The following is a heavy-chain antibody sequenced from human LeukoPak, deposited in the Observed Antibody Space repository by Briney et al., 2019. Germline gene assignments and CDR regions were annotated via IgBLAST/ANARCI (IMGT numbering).Heavy chain of an antibody. CDR3: AREFSHYDILTGYSYYFDY. D-gene: IGHD3-9*01. V-gene: IGHV4-39*07. CDR2: IYYSGST. J-gene: IGHJ4*02. CDR1: GDSISSSSYY. Sequence: SETLSLTCTVSGDSISSSSYYWGWIRQPPGKGLEWIGSIYYSGSTYYNPSLKSRVTISVDTSKNQFSLKLSSVTAADTAVYYCAREFSHYDILTGYSYYFDYWGQGTLVTVSS.